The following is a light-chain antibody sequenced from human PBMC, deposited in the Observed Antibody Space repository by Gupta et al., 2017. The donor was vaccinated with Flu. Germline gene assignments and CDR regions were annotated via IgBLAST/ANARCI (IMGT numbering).Light chain of an antibody. V-gene: IGLV3-21*02. Sequence: SSVLTQPPSVSVTPGQTATIACGGDNIGNKNVHWYQQKAGQAPVLVIHEDADRPSGITERFSGSKSGNTATLTITRGAAGDEADYFWQGWEIATDHRGAVGGGAKLVFGGGTKLTVL. CDR1: NIGNKN. CDR2: EDA. CDR3: QGWEIATDHRGAVGGGAKLV. J-gene: IGLJ2*01.